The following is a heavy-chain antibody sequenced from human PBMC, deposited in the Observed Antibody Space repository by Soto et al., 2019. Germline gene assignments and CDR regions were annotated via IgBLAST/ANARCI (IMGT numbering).Heavy chain of an antibody. Sequence: ESGGGLVKPGGSLRLSCAASGFTFSSYTMNWVRRTPGKGLEWVSSIGTGSTDIYYADSVKGRFTISRDNAKSSLYLQMNSLRAEDTAVYYCAGASYYDSSGYYRGGCWGQGTLVTVSS. J-gene: IGHJ4*02. V-gene: IGHV3-21*01. CDR1: GFTFSSYT. CDR3: AGASYYDSSGYYRGGC. CDR2: IGTGSTDI. D-gene: IGHD3-22*01.